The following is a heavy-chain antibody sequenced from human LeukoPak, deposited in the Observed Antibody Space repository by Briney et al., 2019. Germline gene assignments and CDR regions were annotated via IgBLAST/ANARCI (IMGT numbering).Heavy chain of an antibody. J-gene: IGHJ4*02. D-gene: IGHD3-10*01. CDR2: IYYSGST. CDR1: GGSISSSSYY. Sequence: SETLSLTCTVSGGSISSSSYYWGWIRQPPGKGLEWIGSIYYSGSTYYNPSLKSRVTISVDTSKNQFSLKLSSVTAADTAVYYCARLPMVRGVYFDYWGQGTLVTVSS. CDR3: ARLPMVRGVYFDY. V-gene: IGHV4-39*01.